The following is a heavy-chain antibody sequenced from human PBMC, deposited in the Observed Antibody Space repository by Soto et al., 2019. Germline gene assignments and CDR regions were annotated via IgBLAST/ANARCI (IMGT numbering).Heavy chain of an antibody. D-gene: IGHD2-15*01. CDR2: IIPILGIA. Sequence: QVQLVQSGAEVKKPGSSVKVSCKASGGTFSSYTISWVRQAPGQGLEWMGRIIPILGIANYAQKFQGRVTITADKSTSTAYMELSSLRSEDTAVYYCARDKDIVVVVAAPRSSDAFDIWGQGTMVTVSS. CDR1: GGTFSSYT. J-gene: IGHJ3*02. V-gene: IGHV1-69*08. CDR3: ARDKDIVVVVAAPRSSDAFDI.